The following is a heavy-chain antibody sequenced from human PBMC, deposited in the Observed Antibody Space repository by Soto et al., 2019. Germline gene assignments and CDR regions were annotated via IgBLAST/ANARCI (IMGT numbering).Heavy chain of an antibody. CDR3: ARNNLYYYYMEV. V-gene: IGHV4-59*08. Sequence: SETLSLTCTVSGGSISSYYWIWIRQPPGKGLEWIGYIYYSGSTNYNPSLKSRVTISVDTSKNQFSLKLSSVTAADTAVYYCARNNLYYYYMEVWGKGTTVTVSS. CDR2: IYYSGST. CDR1: GGSISSYY. J-gene: IGHJ6*03. D-gene: IGHD1-20*01.